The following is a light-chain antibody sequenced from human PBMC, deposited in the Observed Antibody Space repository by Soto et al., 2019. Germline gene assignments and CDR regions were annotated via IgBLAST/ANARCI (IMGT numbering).Light chain of an antibody. J-gene: IGLJ3*02. CDR3: AAWDASLKGVV. V-gene: IGLV1-36*01. CDR1: DSNIGSNG. Sequence: QSVLTQPPSVSAAPRQRVTISCSGSDSNIGSNGVNWYQQLPGKAPKLVIFYDDLLPLGVSDRFSGSKSDTSASLAISDLQSEDEAEYFCAAWDASLKGVVFGGGTKLTVL. CDR2: YDD.